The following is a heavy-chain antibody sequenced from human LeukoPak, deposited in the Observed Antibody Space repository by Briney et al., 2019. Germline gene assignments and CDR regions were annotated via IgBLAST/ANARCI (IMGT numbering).Heavy chain of an antibody. D-gene: IGHD2-21*01. V-gene: IGHV3-23*01. CDR3: AKHLGSHSFLFYYMDV. Sequence: GGSLRLSCEASEFTFSRFAMSWIRQPPGTGLEWVSTLSGSGSATYYADSVKGRFTTSRDNSKDTLYLQMDNVRADDTAVYYCAKHLGSHSFLFYYMDVWGKGTTVTVSS. CDR2: LSGSGSAT. J-gene: IGHJ6*03. CDR1: EFTFSRFA.